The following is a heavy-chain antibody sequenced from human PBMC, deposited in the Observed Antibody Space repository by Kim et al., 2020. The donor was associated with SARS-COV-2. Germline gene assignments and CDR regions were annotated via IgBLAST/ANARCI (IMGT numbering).Heavy chain of an antibody. D-gene: IGHD2-2*01. CDR3: ARDQAVVPAARQKSQYYYYYYGMDV. J-gene: IGHJ6*02. CDR1: GGSISSYY. V-gene: IGHV4-4*07. CDR2: IYTSGST. Sequence: SETLSLTCTVSGGSISSYYWSWIRQPAGKGLEWIGRIYTSGSTNYNLSLKSRVTMSVDTSKNQFSLKLSSVTAADTAVYYCARDQAVVPAARQKSQYYYYYYGMDVWGQGTTGTVSS.